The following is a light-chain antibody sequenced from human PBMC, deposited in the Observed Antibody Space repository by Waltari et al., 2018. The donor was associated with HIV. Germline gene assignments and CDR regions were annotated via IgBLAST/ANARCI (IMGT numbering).Light chain of an antibody. CDR3: QQSFSAAIT. J-gene: IGKJ5*01. CDR2: GAS. V-gene: IGKV1-39*01. Sequence: DIQMTQSPYSLSASVGDTVTITCRASQNINNYLNWYQQIPGKPPNLLIYGASSLQTGVPSRFSARTSGATFTLTITRLQPEDFASYYCQQSFSAAITLGQGTRL. CDR1: QNINNY.